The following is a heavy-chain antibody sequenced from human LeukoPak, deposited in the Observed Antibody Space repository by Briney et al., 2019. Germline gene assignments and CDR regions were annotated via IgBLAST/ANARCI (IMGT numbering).Heavy chain of an antibody. J-gene: IGHJ4*02. CDR2: ISGSGGST. D-gene: IGHD3-3*01. V-gene: IGHV3-23*01. CDR3: AKQRKPFNYVFWGVFYMDLDY. Sequence: GGSLRLSCAASGFTFSSYAMSWVRQAPGKGLGWVSAISGSGGSTYYADSVKGRFTISRDNSKNTLYLQMNSLRAEDTAVYYCAKQRKPFNYVFWGVFYMDLDYGGQGPLVTVSS. CDR1: GFTFSSYA.